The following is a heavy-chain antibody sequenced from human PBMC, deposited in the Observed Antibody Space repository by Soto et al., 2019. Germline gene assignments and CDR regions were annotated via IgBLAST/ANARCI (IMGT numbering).Heavy chain of an antibody. CDR2: ISAYNGNT. CDR1: GYTFTSYG. Sequence: ASVKVSCKASGYTFTSYGISWVRQAPGQGLEWMGWISAYNGNTNYAQKLQGRVTMTTDTSTSTAYMELRSLRSDDTAVYYCARRGGRIQPYYYYGMDVWGQATTVTSP. V-gene: IGHV1-18*01. CDR3: ARRGGRIQPYYYYGMDV. D-gene: IGHD5-18*01. J-gene: IGHJ6*02.